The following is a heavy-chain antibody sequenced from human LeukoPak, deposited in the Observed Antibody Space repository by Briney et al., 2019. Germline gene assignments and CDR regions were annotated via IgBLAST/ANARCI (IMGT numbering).Heavy chain of an antibody. J-gene: IGHJ3*02. CDR3: ARDRPIRGVAAFDI. CDR1: GGSISSYY. D-gene: IGHD2-15*01. CDR2: IYYSGST. Sequence: PSETLSLTCTVSGGSISSYYWSWIRQPPGKGLEWIGYIYYSGSTNYNPSLKSRVTISVDTSKNQFSLKLSSVTAADTAVYYCARDRPIRGVAAFDIWGQGTMVTVSS. V-gene: IGHV4-59*01.